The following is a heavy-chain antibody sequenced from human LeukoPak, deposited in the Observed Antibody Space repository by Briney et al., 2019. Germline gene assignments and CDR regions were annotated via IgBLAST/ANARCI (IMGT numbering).Heavy chain of an antibody. CDR3: ARARVYV. CDR2: IKEDGSEK. V-gene: IGHV3-7*01. J-gene: IGHJ6*04. CDR1: GFTISNYW. Sequence: PGGSLRLSCVVSGFTISNYWMTWARQAPGKGLEWVANIKEDGSEKYYVDSLKGRFTISRDNARNSLYLQMNSLRVEDTAVYYCARARVYVWGRGTTVTVSS. D-gene: IGHD2-8*01.